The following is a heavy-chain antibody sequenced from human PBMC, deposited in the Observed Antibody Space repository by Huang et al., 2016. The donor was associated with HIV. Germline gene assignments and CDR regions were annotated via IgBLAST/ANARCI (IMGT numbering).Heavy chain of an antibody. CDR2: MNHSGRT. CDR3: ARVEINTLTGYFSSFDN. D-gene: IGHD3-9*01. CDR1: GGSFRNYF. Sequence: QVHLQQWGAGLLKPSEALSLTCAVYGGSFRNYFWSWIRQPPGKGLGWLWEMNHSGRTSSSPSRKSRVTISVDTSKNQFSLKLSSVTAADTAVYYCARVEINTLTGYFSSFDNWGQGTLVTVSS. J-gene: IGHJ4*02. V-gene: IGHV4-34*01.